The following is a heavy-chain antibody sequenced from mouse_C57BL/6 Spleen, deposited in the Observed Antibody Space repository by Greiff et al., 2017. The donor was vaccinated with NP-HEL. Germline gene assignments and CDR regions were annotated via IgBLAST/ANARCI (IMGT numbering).Heavy chain of an antibody. CDR2: IWTGGGT. V-gene: IGHV2-9-1*01. Sequence: EVGPGLVAPSQRLSITCTVSGFSLTSYAISWVRQPPGKGLEWLGVIWTGGGTNYNSALKSRLSISKDNSKSQVFLKMNSLQTDDTARYYCARNFDYDEGDWFAYWGQGTLVTVSA. J-gene: IGHJ3*01. CDR3: ARNFDYDEGDWFAY. D-gene: IGHD2-4*01. CDR1: GFSLTSYA.